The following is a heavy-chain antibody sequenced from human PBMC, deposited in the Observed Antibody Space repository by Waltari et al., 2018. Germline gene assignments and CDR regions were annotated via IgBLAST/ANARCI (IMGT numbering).Heavy chain of an antibody. CDR3: ARSHYSNYPFDY. CDR1: GYTFTSYD. J-gene: IGHJ4*02. D-gene: IGHD4-4*01. Sequence: QVQLVQSGAEVKKPGASVKVSCKASGYTFTSYDINWVRQATGQGLEWMGWMNPNSGNTGYAQKFQGRVTMTRNTSISTAYMELSSVTAADTAVYYCARSHYSNYPFDYWGQGTLVTVSS. V-gene: IGHV1-8*01. CDR2: MNPNSGNT.